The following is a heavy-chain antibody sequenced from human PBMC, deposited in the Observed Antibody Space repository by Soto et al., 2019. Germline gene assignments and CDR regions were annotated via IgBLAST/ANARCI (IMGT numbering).Heavy chain of an antibody. Sequence: GGSLRLSCAASGFTVSSNYMSWVRQAPGKGLEWVSVIYSGGITYYADSVKGRFTISRDNSKNTLYLQMNSLRAEDTAVYYCARDRYRGYAYYYFAMDVWGQGTTVTVSS. CDR3: ARDRYRGYAYYYFAMDV. J-gene: IGHJ6*02. V-gene: IGHV3-53*01. CDR1: GFTVSSNY. D-gene: IGHD5-12*01. CDR2: IYSGGIT.